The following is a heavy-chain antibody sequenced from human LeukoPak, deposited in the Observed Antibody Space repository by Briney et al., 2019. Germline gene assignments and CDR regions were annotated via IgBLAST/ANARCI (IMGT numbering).Heavy chain of an antibody. Sequence: GGSLRLSCAASGFTFSDYGMHWVRQAPGKGLEWVASIRNDGSYEYYPDSVNGRFTISRDNSRNALFLQMNSLRAEDTAVYYCAKSYDYIWGSYRTEYFQHWGQGTLVTVSS. CDR2: IRNDGSYE. CDR3: AKSYDYIWGSYRTEYFQH. V-gene: IGHV3-30*02. CDR1: GFTFSDYG. J-gene: IGHJ1*01. D-gene: IGHD3-16*02.